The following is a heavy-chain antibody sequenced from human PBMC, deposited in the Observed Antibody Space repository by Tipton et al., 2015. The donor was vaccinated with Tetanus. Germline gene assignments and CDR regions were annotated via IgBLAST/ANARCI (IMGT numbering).Heavy chain of an antibody. Sequence: QLVQSGAEMKKPGSSVKVSCKASGGTSTNYALSWVRQAPGQGLEWMGWISTYNGNTNYVQKFQGRVTMTTDTSTNTAYMELRSLRSDDAALYYCARGGSHFDYWGQGTLVTVSS. CDR3: ARGGSHFDY. J-gene: IGHJ4*02. V-gene: IGHV1-18*01. D-gene: IGHD1-26*01. CDR2: ISTYNGNT. CDR1: GGTSTNYA.